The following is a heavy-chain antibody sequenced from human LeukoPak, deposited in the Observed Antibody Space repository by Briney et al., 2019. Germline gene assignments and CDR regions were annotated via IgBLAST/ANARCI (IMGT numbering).Heavy chain of an antibody. D-gene: IGHD6-13*01. CDR1: GYTFTSYG. CDR3: ARDNHFAQQPPDAFDI. V-gene: IGHV1-18*01. Sequence: ASVKVSCKASGYTFTSYGISWVRQAPGQGLEWMGWISAYNGNTNYAQKLQGRVTMTTDTSTSTAYMELRSLRSDDTAVYYCARDNHFAQQPPDAFDIWGQGTMVTVSS. CDR2: ISAYNGNT. J-gene: IGHJ3*02.